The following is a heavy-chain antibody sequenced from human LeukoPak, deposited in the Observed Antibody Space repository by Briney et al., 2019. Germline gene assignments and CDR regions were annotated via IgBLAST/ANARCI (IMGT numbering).Heavy chain of an antibody. CDR1: GGSISSYY. CDR3: ARGKGMVLYYFDY. J-gene: IGHJ4*02. V-gene: IGHV4-4*07. CDR2: IYSSGST. D-gene: IGHD3-10*01. Sequence: SETLSLTCTVSGGSISSYYWSWIRQPAGKGLEWIGRIYSSGSTTYNPSLKSRVTMSVDTSKNQFSLKVTSVTAADTAVYYCARGKGMVLYYFDYWGQGTLVTVSS.